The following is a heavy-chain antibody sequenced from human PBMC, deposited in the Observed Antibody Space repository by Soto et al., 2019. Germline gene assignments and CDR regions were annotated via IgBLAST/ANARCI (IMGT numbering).Heavy chain of an antibody. Sequence: QVQLQQWGAGLLKPSETLSLTCTVYGGSFSTYYWSWIRQPPGKGLEWIGEINHSGNTNYNPSIMGRVTMSFDTSKNQFSLKLSSVTAADTAVYYCTGPYPYYFDSWGQGTLVTVSS. J-gene: IGHJ4*02. CDR2: INHSGNT. CDR1: GGSFSTYY. CDR3: TGPYPYYFDS. V-gene: IGHV4-34*01.